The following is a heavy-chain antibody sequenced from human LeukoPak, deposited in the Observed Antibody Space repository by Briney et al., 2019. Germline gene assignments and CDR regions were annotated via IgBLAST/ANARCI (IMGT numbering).Heavy chain of an antibody. V-gene: IGHV3-74*01. CDR1: GFTFSSYA. CDR2: INSDGSST. Sequence: GGSLRLSCAASGFTFSSYAMSWVRQAPGKGPVWVSRINSDGSSTTYADYVKGRFTISRDNAKNTLYLQMNSLRAEGTAVYYCARDKYGGNSNAFDIWGQGTLVTVSS. J-gene: IGHJ3*02. D-gene: IGHD4-23*01. CDR3: ARDKYGGNSNAFDI.